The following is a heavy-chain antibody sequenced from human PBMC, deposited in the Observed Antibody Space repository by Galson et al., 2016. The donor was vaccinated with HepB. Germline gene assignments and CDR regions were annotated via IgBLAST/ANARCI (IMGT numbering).Heavy chain of an antibody. CDR3: ATTGTGLAARKFDY. CDR2: ISSRSTYT. V-gene: IGHV3-11*06. Sequence: SLRLSCAASGFTFSDYYMSWIRQAPGKGLECISYISSRSTYTNYADSVKGRFTISRDNAKNSLYLQMSNLRADDTAAYYCATTGTGLAARKFDYWGQGILVTVSS. D-gene: IGHD6-6*01. J-gene: IGHJ4*02. CDR1: GFTFSDYY.